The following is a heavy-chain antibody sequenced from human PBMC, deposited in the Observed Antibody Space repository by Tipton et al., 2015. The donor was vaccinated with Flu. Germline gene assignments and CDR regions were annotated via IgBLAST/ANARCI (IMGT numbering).Heavy chain of an antibody. V-gene: IGHV5-51*01. J-gene: IGHJ3*02. CDR2: IYPGDSDS. CDR1: GYSFTSYW. D-gene: IGHD3-22*01. CDR3: AREAGYYDTSGHGGEWAFDI. Sequence: VQLVQSGAEVKKPGESLKISCKGSGYSFTSYWIGWVRQMPGKGLELMGIIYPGDSDSRYSPSFQDQVTISADKSIGTAYLQWRSLKASDTAMYYCAREAGYYDTSGHGGEWAFDIWGQGTMVTVSS.